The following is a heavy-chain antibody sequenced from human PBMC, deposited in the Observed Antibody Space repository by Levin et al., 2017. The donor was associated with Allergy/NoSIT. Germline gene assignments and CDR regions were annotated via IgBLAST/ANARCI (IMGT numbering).Heavy chain of an antibody. CDR3: AKDKLSHAPSGIDY. D-gene: IGHD3-10*01. J-gene: IGHJ4*02. CDR2: VSWDGGSA. Sequence: GGSLRLSCAASGFTFDDYAMHWVRQAPGKGLEWVSLVSWDGGSAYYADSVKGRFTISRDNSKNSLYLQMHTLRAEDTALYYCAKDKLSHAPSGIDYWGQGTLVAVSS. CDR1: GFTFDDYA. V-gene: IGHV3-43D*03.